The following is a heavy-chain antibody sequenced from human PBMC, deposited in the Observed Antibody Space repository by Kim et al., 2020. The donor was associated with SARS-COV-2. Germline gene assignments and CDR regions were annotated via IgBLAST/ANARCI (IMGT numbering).Heavy chain of an antibody. V-gene: IGHV4-39*02. Sequence: SETLSLTCSVSGGSISSSSYYWGWIRQPPGKGLEWIGSFYYSGSTYYNPSLKSRVTVSVDTSKNHFSLKLSSVTAADTAVHFCARRTRRYSYGYFDYWGQGTLVTVSS. J-gene: IGHJ4*02. D-gene: IGHD5-18*01. CDR3: ARRTRRYSYGYFDY. CDR2: FYYSGST. CDR1: GGSISSSSYY.